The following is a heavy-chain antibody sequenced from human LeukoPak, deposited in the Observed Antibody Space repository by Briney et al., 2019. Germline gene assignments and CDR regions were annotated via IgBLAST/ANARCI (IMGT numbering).Heavy chain of an antibody. D-gene: IGHD4-17*01. CDR1: GFTFSSYA. CDR2: ISGSGGST. Sequence: GGSLRLSCAASGFTFSSYAMSWVRQAPGKGLEWVSAISGSGGSTYYADSVKGRFTISRDNSKNTLYLQMNSLRDEDTAVYYCAKADGDYDYYYMDVWGKGTTVTVSS. CDR3: AKADGDYDYYYMDV. J-gene: IGHJ6*03. V-gene: IGHV3-23*01.